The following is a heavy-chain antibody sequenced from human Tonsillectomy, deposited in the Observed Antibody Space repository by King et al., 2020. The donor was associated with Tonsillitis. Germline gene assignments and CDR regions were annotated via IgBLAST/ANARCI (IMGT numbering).Heavy chain of an antibody. CDR3: ARLEGGSPYYYYYMDV. V-gene: IGHV5-51*03. Sequence: VQLVQSGAEVKKPGDSLKISCRGTGYSFSTYWIGWVRQMPGKGLEWMGITHPGDSDTRYSPSFQGPVTISADKYIDTAYMQWSSLKASDTAIYYCARLEGGSPYYYYYMDVWGKGTTVTVSS. CDR2: THPGDSDT. D-gene: IGHD3-16*01. CDR1: GYSFSTYW. J-gene: IGHJ6*03.